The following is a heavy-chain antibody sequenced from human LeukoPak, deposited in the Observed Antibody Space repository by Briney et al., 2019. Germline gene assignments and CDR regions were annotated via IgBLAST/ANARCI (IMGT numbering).Heavy chain of an antibody. CDR3: ARDYCSSTSCYTGYYYYGMDV. J-gene: IGHJ6*02. CDR1: GGSISSGSYY. CDR2: IYTSGST. V-gene: IGHV4-61*02. D-gene: IGHD2-2*02. Sequence: PSETLSLTCTVSGGSISSGSYYWSWIRQPAGKGLEWIGRIYTSGSTNYNPSLKSRVTISVDTSKNQFSLKLSSVTAADTAVYYCARDYCSSTSCYTGYYYYGMDVWGQGTTVTVSS.